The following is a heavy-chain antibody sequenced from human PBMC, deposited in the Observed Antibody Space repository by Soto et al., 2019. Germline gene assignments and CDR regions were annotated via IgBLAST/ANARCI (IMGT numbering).Heavy chain of an antibody. D-gene: IGHD2-2*03. V-gene: IGHV4-59*01. CDR2: IHYNGNT. CDR1: GDSIGSYS. J-gene: IGHJ4*02. CDR3: AREGNLGRWIQPLDY. Sequence: SETLSLTCTVSGDSIGSYSWSWIRQPPGKGLEWIGNIHYNGNTKYSPSLKSRVTMSVDTSKNHFSLKLISVTTADTAVYFCAREGNLGRWIQPLDYWGQGTLVTVSS.